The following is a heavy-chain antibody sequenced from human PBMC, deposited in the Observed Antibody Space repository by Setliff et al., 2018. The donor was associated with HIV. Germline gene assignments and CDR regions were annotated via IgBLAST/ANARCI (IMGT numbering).Heavy chain of an antibody. CDR1: GFTFNNYG. CDR3: ALLWPFDY. CDR2: IWYDDTNK. J-gene: IGHJ4*02. V-gene: IGHV3-33*03. Sequence: PGGSLRLSCAASGFTFNNYGIHWVRQAPGKGLEWVAVIWYDDTNKYYMDSVKGRFSISRDNADNSLYLQMNSLRGEDTAIYYCALLWPFDYWGQGALVTVSS. D-gene: IGHD3-10*01.